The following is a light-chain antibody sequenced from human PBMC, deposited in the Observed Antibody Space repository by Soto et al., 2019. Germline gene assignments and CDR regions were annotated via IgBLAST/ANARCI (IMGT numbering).Light chain of an antibody. CDR1: SSVVGSYNL. Sequence: QSVLSQPASVSGSPGQSITISCTGISSVVGSYNLVSWYQQHPDEAPQLIIYEVSKRPSGVSNRFSGSKSGNTASLTISGLQTEDEADYYCCSYAGRSHYVFGTGTKVTVL. CDR2: EVS. V-gene: IGLV2-23*02. J-gene: IGLJ1*01. CDR3: CSYAGRSHYV.